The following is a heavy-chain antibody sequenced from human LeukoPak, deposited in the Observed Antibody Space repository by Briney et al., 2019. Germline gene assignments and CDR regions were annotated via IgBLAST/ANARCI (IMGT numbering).Heavy chain of an antibody. CDR1: GFIFSSYG. J-gene: IGHJ4*02. Sequence: GGSLRLSCAASGFIFSSYGMHWVRQAPGKGLEWVAVIWSNGNTKDYADSVKGRFTISRDNSKNALYLQMNSLRDEDTAVYYCARDRGYSGSDCFDYCGQGTLVTVSS. D-gene: IGHD5-12*01. V-gene: IGHV3-33*01. CDR3: ARDRGYSGSDCFDY. CDR2: IWSNGNTK.